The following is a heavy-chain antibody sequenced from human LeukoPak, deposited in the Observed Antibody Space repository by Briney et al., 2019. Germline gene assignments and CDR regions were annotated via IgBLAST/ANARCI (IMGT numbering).Heavy chain of an antibody. V-gene: IGHV3-23*01. CDR2: ISGSGGST. D-gene: IGHD3-22*01. CDR3: AKYISAHITMIVVVADDY. CDR1: GFTFISYP. J-gene: IGHJ4*02. Sequence: GGSLRLSCSASGFTFISYPMRWVPQAPGKGLEWVSAISGSGGSTYYADSVKGPFTISTDTSKNTLYLQMNSLRAEDTAVYYCAKYISAHITMIVVVADDYWGQGTLVTVSS.